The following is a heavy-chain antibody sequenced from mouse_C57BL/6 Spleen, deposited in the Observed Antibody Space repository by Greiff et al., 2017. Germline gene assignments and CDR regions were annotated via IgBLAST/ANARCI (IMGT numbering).Heavy chain of an antibody. D-gene: IGHD2-13*01. CDR1: GYSITSGYY. CDR3: ARGLGFDY. Sequence: ESGPGLVKPSQSLSLTCYVTGYSITSGYYWNWIRQFPGNKLEWMGYISYDGSNNYNPSLKNRISITRDTSKNQFFLKLNSVTTEDTATYYCARGLGFDYWGQGTTLTVSS. V-gene: IGHV3-6*01. J-gene: IGHJ2*01. CDR2: ISYDGSN.